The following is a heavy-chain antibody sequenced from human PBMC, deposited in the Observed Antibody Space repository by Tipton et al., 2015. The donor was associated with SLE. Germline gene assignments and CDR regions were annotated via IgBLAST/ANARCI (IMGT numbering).Heavy chain of an antibody. J-gene: IGHJ6*03. Sequence: TLSLTCTVSGGSLNNYWWNWVRQPPGKGLEWIGYIFYAGSTNYNPSLKSRLTMSVDPSSNQFSLSLSSVTAADTAVYYCARILGVVQSYYMDVWGKGTPVTVSS. CDR3: ARILGVVQSYYMDV. V-gene: IGHV4-59*13. D-gene: IGHD3-3*01. CDR2: IFYAGST. CDR1: GGSLNNYW.